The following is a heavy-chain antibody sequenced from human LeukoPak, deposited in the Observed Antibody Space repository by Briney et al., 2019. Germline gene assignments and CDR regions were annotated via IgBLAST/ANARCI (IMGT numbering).Heavy chain of an antibody. V-gene: IGHV1-69*05. CDR3: ARATGDCSSTSCRNNWFDP. CDR2: IIPIFGTA. Sequence: SVKVSCKXSGGTFSSYAISWVRQAPGQGLEWMGGIIPIFGTANYSQKFQGRVTITTDESTSTAYMELSSLRSEDTAVYYCARATGDCSSTSCRNNWFDPWGQGTLVTVSS. D-gene: IGHD2-2*01. J-gene: IGHJ5*02. CDR1: GGTFSSYA.